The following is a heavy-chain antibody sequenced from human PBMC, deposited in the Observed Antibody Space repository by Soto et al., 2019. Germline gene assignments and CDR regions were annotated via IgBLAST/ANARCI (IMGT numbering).Heavy chain of an antibody. CDR3: AHRVLRTVFGLVTTTAIFFDF. Sequence: QITLNESGPTVVRPTETLTLTCRFSGFSLTTSGVRVGWIRQSPGKAPEWLARIFWDGDKRYSASLKSRLTITKDTSKNQVVLTVSDLDPTDTATYFCAHRVLRTVFGLVTTTAIFFDFWGPGTPVAVSS. CDR1: GFSLTTSGVR. V-gene: IGHV2-5*02. J-gene: IGHJ4*02. CDR2: IFWDGDK. D-gene: IGHD3-3*01.